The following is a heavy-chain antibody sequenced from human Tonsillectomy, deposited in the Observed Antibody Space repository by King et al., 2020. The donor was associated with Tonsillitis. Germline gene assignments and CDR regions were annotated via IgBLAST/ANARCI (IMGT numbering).Heavy chain of an antibody. CDR3: ARGGKSAYGMDV. CDR2: VNTNSGGR. J-gene: IGHJ6*02. CDR1: GYGFTDYY. Sequence: QLVQSGAEVKKPGASVKVSCKAFGYGFTDYYMHWVRQAPGQGLEWMGWVNTNSGGRNYAQKFQGRVTMTRDASISTASMELRSLRSDDTAVYYCARGGKSAYGMDVWGQGTPVTVSS. V-gene: IGHV1-2*02. D-gene: IGHD3-16*01.